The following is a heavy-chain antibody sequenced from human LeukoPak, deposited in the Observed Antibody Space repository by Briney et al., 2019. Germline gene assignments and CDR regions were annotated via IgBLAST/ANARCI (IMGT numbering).Heavy chain of an antibody. CDR1: GFTFSSYA. V-gene: IGHV3-23*01. D-gene: IGHD6-19*01. J-gene: IGHJ4*02. CDR3: AKVREQWLVSAPGTFDY. CDR2: ISGSGGST. Sequence: PEGSLRLSCAASGFTFSSYAMSWVRQAPGKGLEWVSAISGSGGSTYYADSVKGRFTISRDNSKNTLYLQMNSLRAEDTAVYYCAKVREQWLVSAPGTFDYWGQRTLVTVSS.